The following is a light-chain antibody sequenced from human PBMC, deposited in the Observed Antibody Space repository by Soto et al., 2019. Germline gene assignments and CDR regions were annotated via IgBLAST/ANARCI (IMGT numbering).Light chain of an antibody. J-gene: IGKJ2*01. CDR1: QSVSSN. V-gene: IGKV3-15*01. Sequence: EIVMTQSPATLSVSPGERATLSCRASQSVSSNLAWYQQKPGQAPRLLIYGASTRATGIPARFSGSGSGTEFTLTIRRLQSEDFAVYYCQQYNNLYPFGQATKLEIK. CDR3: QQYNNLYP. CDR2: GAS.